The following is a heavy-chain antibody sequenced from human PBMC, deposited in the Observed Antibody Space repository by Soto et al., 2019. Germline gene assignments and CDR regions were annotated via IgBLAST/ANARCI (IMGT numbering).Heavy chain of an antibody. CDR3: ARQEATVVTPLYYYYGMDV. Sequence: GESLKISCKGSGYSFTSYWISWVRQMPGKGLEWMGRIDPSDSYTNYSPSFQGHVTISADKSISTAYLQWSSLKASDTAMYYCARQEATVVTPLYYYYGMDVWGQGTTVTVSS. D-gene: IGHD4-17*01. V-gene: IGHV5-10-1*01. CDR1: GYSFTSYW. CDR2: IDPSDSYT. J-gene: IGHJ6*02.